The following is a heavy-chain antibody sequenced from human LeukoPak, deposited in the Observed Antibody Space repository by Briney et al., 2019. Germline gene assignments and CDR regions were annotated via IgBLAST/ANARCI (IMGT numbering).Heavy chain of an antibody. CDR2: IIPIFGTA. D-gene: IGHD3-9*01. CDR1: GGTFSSYA. CDR3: ARVFVFDWSIDP. Sequence: GASVKVSCKASGGTFSSYAISWVRQAPGQGLEWMGGIIPIFGTANYAQKFQGRVTITADESTSTAYMELSSLRSEDTAVYYCARVFVFDWSIDPWGQGTLATVSS. V-gene: IGHV1-69*01. J-gene: IGHJ5*02.